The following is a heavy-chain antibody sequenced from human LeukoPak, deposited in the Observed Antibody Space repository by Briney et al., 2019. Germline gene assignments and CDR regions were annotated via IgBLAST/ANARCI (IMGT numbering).Heavy chain of an antibody. CDR3: ARWGRHSSSWYGRYFDL. Sequence: ASVKVSCKASGYTFTSYAMNWVRQAPGQGLEWMGWINTNTGNPTYAQGFTGRFVFSLDTSVSTAYLQISSLKAEDTAVYYCARWGRHSSSWYGRYFDLWGRGTLVTVSS. CDR1: GYTFTSYA. D-gene: IGHD6-13*01. CDR2: INTNTGNP. V-gene: IGHV7-4-1*02. J-gene: IGHJ2*01.